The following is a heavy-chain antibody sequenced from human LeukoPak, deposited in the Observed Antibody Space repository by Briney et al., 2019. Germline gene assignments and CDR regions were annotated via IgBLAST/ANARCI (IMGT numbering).Heavy chain of an antibody. CDR3: ARVRKDYDYYYGMDV. CDR2: INHSGST. J-gene: IGHJ6*02. V-gene: IGHV4-34*01. Sequence: PSETLSLTCAVYGGSFSGYYWSWIRQPPGKGLEWIGEINHSGSTNYNPSLKSRVTISVDTSKNQFSLKLSSVTAADTAVYYCARVRKDYDYYYGMDVWGQGTTVTVSS. CDR1: GGSFSGYY.